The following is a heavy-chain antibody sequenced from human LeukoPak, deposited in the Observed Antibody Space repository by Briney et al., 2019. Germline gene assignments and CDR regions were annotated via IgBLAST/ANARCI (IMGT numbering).Heavy chain of an antibody. V-gene: IGHV4-34*01. CDR3: ARGPVVVPAAMRVRWFDP. Sequence: SETLSLTCAVYGGSFSGYYWSWIRQPPGKGLEWIGEINHSGSTNYNPSLKSRVTISVDTSKNQFSLKLSSVTAADTAVYYCARGPVVVPAAMRVRWFDPWGQGTLVTVS. CDR1: GGSFSGYY. CDR2: INHSGST. J-gene: IGHJ5*02. D-gene: IGHD2-2*01.